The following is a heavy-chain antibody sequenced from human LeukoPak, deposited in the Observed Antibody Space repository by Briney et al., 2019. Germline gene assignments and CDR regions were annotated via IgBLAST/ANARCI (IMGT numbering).Heavy chain of an antibody. V-gene: IGHV4-39*01. CDR1: GGSISSNSYY. CDR3: ARHKDYYYSYMDV. Sequence: ASETLSLTCAVSGGSISSNSYYWGWIRQPPGKGLEWIGSIYYSGSTYYNPSLTSRVTISVDTSKNQFSLKLSSVTAADTAVYYCARHKDYYYSYMDVWGKGTTVTISS. J-gene: IGHJ6*03. CDR2: IYYSGST.